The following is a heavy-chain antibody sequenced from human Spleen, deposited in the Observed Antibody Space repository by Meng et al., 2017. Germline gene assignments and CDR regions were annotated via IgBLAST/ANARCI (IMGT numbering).Heavy chain of an antibody. CDR3: AKGKVVAATWTYYYGMDV. V-gene: IGHV3-23*01. CDR2: ISGSGGST. J-gene: IGHJ6*02. CDR1: GFTFSSNA. Sequence: GESLKISCEASGFTFSSNAMSWVRQAPGKGLEWVSAISGSGGSTYYADSVKGRFTISRDNSKNTLYLQMNSLRAEDTAVYYCAKGKVVAATWTYYYGMDVWGQGTTVTVSS. D-gene: IGHD2-15*01.